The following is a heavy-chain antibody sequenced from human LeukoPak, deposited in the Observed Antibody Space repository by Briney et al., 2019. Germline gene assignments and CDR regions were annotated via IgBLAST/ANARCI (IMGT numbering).Heavy chain of an antibody. Sequence: PGGSLRLSCAASGFTVSSNYMSWVRQAPGKGLEWVSVIYSGGSTYYADSVKGRFTISRDNSKNTLYLQMNSLRAEDTAVYYCARASYYSDFYYWGQGTLVTVSS. D-gene: IGHD3-10*01. V-gene: IGHV3-53*01. CDR3: ARASYYSDFYY. J-gene: IGHJ4*02. CDR2: IYSGGST. CDR1: GFTVSSNY.